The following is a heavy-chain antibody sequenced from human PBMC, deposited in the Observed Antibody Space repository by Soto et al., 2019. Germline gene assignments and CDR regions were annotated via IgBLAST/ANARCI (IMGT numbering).Heavy chain of an antibody. CDR3: ATDLGNPPDYYYYYGMDV. V-gene: IGHV1-24*01. J-gene: IGHJ6*02. CDR2: FDPEDGET. Sequence: GASVKVSCKVSGYTLTELSMHWVRQAPGKGLEWMGGFDPEDGETIYAQKFQGRVTMTEDTSTDTAYMELSSLRSEDTAVYYCATDLGNPPDYYYYYGMDVWGQGTTVTVSS. CDR1: GYTLTELS.